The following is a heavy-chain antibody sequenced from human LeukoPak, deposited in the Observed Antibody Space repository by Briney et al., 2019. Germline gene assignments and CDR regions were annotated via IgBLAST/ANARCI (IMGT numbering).Heavy chain of an antibody. Sequence: GGSLRLSCAPSGVTFSSDGLRCGRDALGGGLWCGSYLFIIGVVIYYEDSVKGRFSISRDNAKTSLYLQMNSLRAEDTAVYYCAELGITMIGGVWGKGTTVTIS. CDR3: AELGITMIGGV. D-gene: IGHD3-10*02. V-gene: IGHV3-48*03. J-gene: IGHJ6*03. CDR1: GVTFSSDG. CDR2: LFIIGVVI.